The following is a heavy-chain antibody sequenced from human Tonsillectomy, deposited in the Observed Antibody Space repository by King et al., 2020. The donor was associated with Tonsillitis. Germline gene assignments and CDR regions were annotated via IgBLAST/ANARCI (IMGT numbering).Heavy chain of an antibody. Sequence: VQLVESGGGLVKPGGSLRLSCAASGFTFSTYAMTWVRQAPGKGLEWVAVMSGAGARTYHADSVKGRFTISRDNSKNTLYLQMNSLRAEDTAVYYCAKCPYDFWSGGLYYAMDVWGQGTTVTVSS. CDR1: GFTFSTYA. V-gene: IGHV3-23*04. J-gene: IGHJ6*02. CDR2: MSGAGART. CDR3: AKCPYDFWSGGLYYAMDV. D-gene: IGHD3-3*01.